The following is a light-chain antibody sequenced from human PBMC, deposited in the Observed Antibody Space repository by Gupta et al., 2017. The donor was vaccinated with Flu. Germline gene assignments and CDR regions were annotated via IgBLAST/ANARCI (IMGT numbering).Light chain of an antibody. Sequence: EIVMTQSPATLSVSPGERATVSCRASQSVSSNLAWYQQKPGQGPRLLIYGASTRATGIPARFSGSGSGTEFTLTISSLQSEDFAVYYCQQYNNWPPLTFGGGTKVEIK. CDR3: QQYNNWPPLT. V-gene: IGKV3-15*01. J-gene: IGKJ4*01. CDR1: QSVSSN. CDR2: GAS.